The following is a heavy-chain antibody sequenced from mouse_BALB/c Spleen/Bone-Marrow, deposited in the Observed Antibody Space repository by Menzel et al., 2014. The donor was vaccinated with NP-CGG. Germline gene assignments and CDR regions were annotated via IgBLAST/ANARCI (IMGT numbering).Heavy chain of an antibody. CDR3: ASNLDWSGAY. Sequence: EVKVVESGGGLVKPGGSLKLSCAASGFTFSDYYMYWVRQTPEKRLEWVATISDGGSYTYYPDSVKGRFAISRDNAKNNLYLQMSSLKSMDTALYYCASNLDWSGAYWGQGTLVTVAA. J-gene: IGHJ3*01. CDR2: ISDGGSYT. CDR1: GFTFSDYY. D-gene: IGHD3-2*01. V-gene: IGHV5-4*02.